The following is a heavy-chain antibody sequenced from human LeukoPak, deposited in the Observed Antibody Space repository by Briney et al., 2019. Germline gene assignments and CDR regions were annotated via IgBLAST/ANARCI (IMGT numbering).Heavy chain of an antibody. J-gene: IGHJ6*03. CDR2: MKQDGSEK. D-gene: IGHD3-10*01. V-gene: IGHV3-7*01. CDR3: AGDILLWFGRVRGAWYMDV. Sequence: QTGGCLRLSCAASGFTFSSYWMSWVRQAPGKGLEWVANMKQDGSEKYYVDSVKGRFTISRDNAKNSLYLQMNSLRAEDTAVYYCAGDILLWFGRVRGAWYMDVWGKGAAVSDSS. CDR1: GFTFSSYW.